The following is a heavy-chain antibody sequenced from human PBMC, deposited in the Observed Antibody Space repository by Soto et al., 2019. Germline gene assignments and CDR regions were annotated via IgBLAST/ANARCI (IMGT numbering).Heavy chain of an antibody. CDR2: ISYDGSNK. CDR1: GFTFSGYG. D-gene: IGHD2-2*01. Sequence: GGSLRLSCAASGFTFSGYGMHWVRQAPGKGLEWVAVISYDGSNKYYADSVKGRFTISRDNSKNTLYLQMNSLGAEDTAVYYCAKAPAIILVPAAMGGDYWGQGTLVTVSS. CDR3: AKAPAIILVPAAMGGDY. V-gene: IGHV3-30*18. J-gene: IGHJ4*02.